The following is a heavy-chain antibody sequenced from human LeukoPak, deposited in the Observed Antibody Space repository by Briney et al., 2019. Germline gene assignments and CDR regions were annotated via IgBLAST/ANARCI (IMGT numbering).Heavy chain of an antibody. Sequence: PSQTLSLTCIVSGGSIRSGDYYWSWIRQPPGKGLEWIGFIYYSGTTSYNPSLESRVTISIDTSKNQFSMKLTSVTAADTAVYYCARDPRFCSTTNCPYGPNPWGQGTLVTVSS. D-gene: IGHD2-2*01. CDR2: IYYSGTT. CDR3: ARDPRFCSTTNCPYGPNP. CDR1: GGSIRSGDYY. V-gene: IGHV4-30-4*08. J-gene: IGHJ5*02.